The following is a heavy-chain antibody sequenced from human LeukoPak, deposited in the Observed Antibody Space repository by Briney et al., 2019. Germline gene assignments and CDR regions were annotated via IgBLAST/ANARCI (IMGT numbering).Heavy chain of an antibody. Sequence: ASVKVSCKASGYTFTAYYMNWVRQAPGQGLEWMGRINPNSGGTNLAQKFQGRVTMTRDTSISTAYMEVSRLRSDDTAVYYCARDPSSPHNYESSGPVMKYYFDKWGQRTLVTVSS. CDR2: INPNSGGT. CDR3: ARDPSSPHNYESSGPVMKYYFDK. CDR1: GYTFTAYY. J-gene: IGHJ4*02. D-gene: IGHD3-22*01. V-gene: IGHV1-2*06.